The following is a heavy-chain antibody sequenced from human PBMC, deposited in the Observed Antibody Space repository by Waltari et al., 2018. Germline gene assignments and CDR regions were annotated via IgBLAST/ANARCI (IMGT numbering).Heavy chain of an antibody. Sequence: EVQLVESGGGSVQPGGSLRLSCSVSGFTFGGHWMPWVRQAPGEGLLWVSRINNDGTITHYADSVKGRFTISRDNAKNNLYLQMNSLRGDDTAVYFCARERWAMGDFWGQGTLVTVSS. V-gene: IGHV3-74*01. CDR3: ARERWAMGDF. D-gene: IGHD1-26*01. CDR2: INNDGTIT. J-gene: IGHJ4*02. CDR1: GFTFGGHW.